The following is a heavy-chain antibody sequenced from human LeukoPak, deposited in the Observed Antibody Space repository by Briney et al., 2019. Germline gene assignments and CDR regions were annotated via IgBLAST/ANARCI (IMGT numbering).Heavy chain of an antibody. V-gene: IGHV1-24*01. CDR1: GYTLTELS. CDR2: FDPEDGET. Sequence: RASAKVSCKVSGYTLTELSMHWVRQAPGKGLEWTGGFDPEDGETIYAQKFQGRVTMTRDTSISTAYMELSRLRSDDTAVYYCARGRTGIFDYWGQGTLVTVSS. CDR3: ARGRTGIFDY. D-gene: IGHD7-27*01. J-gene: IGHJ4*02.